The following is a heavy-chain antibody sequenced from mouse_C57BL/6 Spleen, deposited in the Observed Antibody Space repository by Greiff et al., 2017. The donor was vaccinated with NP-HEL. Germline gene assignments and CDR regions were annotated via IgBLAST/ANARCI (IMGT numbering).Heavy chain of an antibody. CDR1: GYTFTSYW. V-gene: IGHV1-64*01. CDR3: SRRGDSKGFDY. Sequence: QVQLQQPGAELVKPGASVKLSCKASGYTFTSYWMHWVKQRPGQGLEWIGMIHPNSGSTNYNEKFKSKATLTVDKSSSTAYMQLSSLTSEDSAVYYWSRRGDSKGFDYWGQGTTLTVSS. D-gene: IGHD2-5*01. CDR2: IHPNSGST. J-gene: IGHJ2*01.